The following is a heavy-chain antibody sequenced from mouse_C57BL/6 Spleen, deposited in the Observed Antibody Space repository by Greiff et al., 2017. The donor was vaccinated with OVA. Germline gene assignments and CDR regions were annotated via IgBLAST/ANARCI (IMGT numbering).Heavy chain of an antibody. J-gene: IGHJ2*01. CDR2: IDPSDSYT. Sequence: QVQLKQPGAELVMPGASVKLSCKASGYTFTSYWMHWVKQRPGQGLEWIGEIDPSDSYTNYNQKFKGKSTLTVDKSSSTAYMQLSSLTSEDSAVYYCARGTTVVPDYFDYWGQGTTLTVSS. CDR3: ARGTTVVPDYFDY. D-gene: IGHD1-1*01. CDR1: GYTFTSYW. V-gene: IGHV1-69*01.